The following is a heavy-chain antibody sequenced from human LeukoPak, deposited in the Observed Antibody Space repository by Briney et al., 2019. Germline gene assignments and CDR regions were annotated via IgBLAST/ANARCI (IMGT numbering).Heavy chain of an antibody. D-gene: IGHD4-11*01. Sequence: GGSLRLSCAASGFTFSSHWMHWVRQAPGKGLVWVSRINSDGSSTSYADSVKGRFTISRDNAKNTLYLQMNGLRAEDTAVYYCARVNDYSNYGPLAPFDYWGQGTLVTVSS. V-gene: IGHV3-74*01. J-gene: IGHJ4*02. CDR1: GFTFSSHW. CDR3: ARVNDYSNYGPLAPFDY. CDR2: INSDGSST.